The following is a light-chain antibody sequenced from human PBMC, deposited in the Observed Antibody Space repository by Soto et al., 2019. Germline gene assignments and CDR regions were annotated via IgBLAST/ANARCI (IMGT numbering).Light chain of an antibody. J-gene: IGLJ2*01. V-gene: IGLV2-14*01. Sequence: QSALTQPASVSGSPGQSITISCTGTSGDVGGYNYVSWYQQHPGKAPKLMIYEVSNRTSGVSNRFSGSKSGNTASLTISGLQPEDEADYYCSSFTTSSTVVFGGGTKLTVL. CDR2: EVS. CDR1: SGDVGGYNY. CDR3: SSFTTSSTVV.